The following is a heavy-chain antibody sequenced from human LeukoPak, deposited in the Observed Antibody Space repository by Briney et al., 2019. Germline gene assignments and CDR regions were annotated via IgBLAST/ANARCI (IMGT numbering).Heavy chain of an antibody. CDR1: EFTFSNYA. CDR3: AKGETAAAGPFFDY. J-gene: IGHJ4*02. CDR2: ISYDGSNK. D-gene: IGHD6-13*01. V-gene: IGHV3-30-3*01. Sequence: GRSLRLSCAASEFTFSNYAMHWVRQAPGKGLEWVAVISYDGSNKYYADSVKGRFTVSRDNSKNTVYVQMNSLRADDTAVYYCAKGETAAAGPFFDYWGQGTLVTVSS.